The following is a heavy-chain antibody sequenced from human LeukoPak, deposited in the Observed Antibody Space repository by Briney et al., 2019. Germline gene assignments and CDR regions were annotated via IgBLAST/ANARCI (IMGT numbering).Heavy chain of an antibody. J-gene: IGHJ3*02. Sequence: GGSLRLSCAASEFTVSSNYMSWVRQAPGKGLEWVSVIYSGGSTYYADSVKGRLTISRDNSKNTLYLQMNSLRAEDTAVYYCASRQYYDSSGYHDAFDIWGQGTMVTVSS. CDR3: ASRQYYDSSGYHDAFDI. V-gene: IGHV3-66*01. CDR2: IYSGGST. CDR1: EFTVSSNY. D-gene: IGHD3-22*01.